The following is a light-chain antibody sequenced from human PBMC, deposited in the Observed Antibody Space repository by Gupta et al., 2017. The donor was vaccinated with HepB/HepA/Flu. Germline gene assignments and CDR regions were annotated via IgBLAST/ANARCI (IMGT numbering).Light chain of an antibody. V-gene: IGLV3-21*02. CDR2: DNS. J-gene: IGLJ2*01. Sequence: SYVLTQPPSVPVAPEETARLTCGGNNVGTKSVHWYQQKPGQAPVLVVFDNSDRPSGIPGRFSGSNTGSTATLTISRVAAGDEADYYCQVWDGSSDHPVVFGGGTKLTVL. CDR3: QVWDGSSDHPVV. CDR1: NVGTKS.